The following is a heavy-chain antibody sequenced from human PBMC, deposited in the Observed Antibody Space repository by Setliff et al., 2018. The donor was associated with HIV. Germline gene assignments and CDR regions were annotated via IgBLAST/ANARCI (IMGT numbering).Heavy chain of an antibody. CDR2: INHTGNT. Sequence: SETLSLTCAGYGGSFSGYHWNWIRQFPGKGLEWIGEINHTGNTQYNPSLKSRVTMSEETSKNQFSLKLKSVTAAETAIYFCARGKGGLVGPAEFDYWGPGTLVTVSS. V-gene: IGHV4-34*01. CDR1: GGSFSGYH. CDR3: ARGKGGLVGPAEFDY. J-gene: IGHJ4*02. D-gene: IGHD1-26*01.